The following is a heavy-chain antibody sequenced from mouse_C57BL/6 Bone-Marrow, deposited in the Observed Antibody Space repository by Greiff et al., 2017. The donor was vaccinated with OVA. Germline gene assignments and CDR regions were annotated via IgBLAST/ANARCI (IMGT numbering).Heavy chain of an antibody. CDR1: GFTFSSYG. J-gene: IGHJ3*01. CDR2: ISSGGSYT. Sequence: VQLQQSGGDLVKPGGSLKLSCAASGFTFSSYGMSWVRQTPDKRLEWVATISSGGSYTYYRDSVKGRCTISRDNAKNTLYLQMSSLKSEDTAMYYCARYDGYRVPFAYWGQGTLVTVSA. D-gene: IGHD2-3*01. V-gene: IGHV5-6*01. CDR3: ARYDGYRVPFAY.